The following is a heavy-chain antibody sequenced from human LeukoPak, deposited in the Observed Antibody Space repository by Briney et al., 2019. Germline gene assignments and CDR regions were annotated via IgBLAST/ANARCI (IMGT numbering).Heavy chain of an antibody. V-gene: IGHV1-2*06. J-gene: IGHJ4*02. Sequence: ASVKVSCKASGYIFTDYYMHWVRQAPGQELGWMGRINPNSGGTNYAQKFQGRVTMTRDTSISTAYMELSRLRSDDTAVYYCARGRRVVPAAMLAGSDYWGQGTLVTVSS. CDR3: ARGRRVVPAAMLAGSDY. D-gene: IGHD2-2*01. CDR2: INPNSGGT. CDR1: GYIFTDYY.